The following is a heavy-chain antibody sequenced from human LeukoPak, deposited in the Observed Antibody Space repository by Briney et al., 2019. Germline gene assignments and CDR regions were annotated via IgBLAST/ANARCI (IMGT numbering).Heavy chain of an antibody. D-gene: IGHD3-10*01. CDR2: ISYDGSNK. V-gene: IGHV3-30*18. Sequence: GGSLRLSCAASGFTFSSYGMHWVRQAPGKGLEWVAVISYDGSNKYYADSVKGRFTISRDNYKTTLYLQMNSLRAEDTAVYYCAKTGTQGGAFDYWGQGTLVTVSS. J-gene: IGHJ4*02. CDR3: AKTGTQGGAFDY. CDR1: GFTFSSYG.